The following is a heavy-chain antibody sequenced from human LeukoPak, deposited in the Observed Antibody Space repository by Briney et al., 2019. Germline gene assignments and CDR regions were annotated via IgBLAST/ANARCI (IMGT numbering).Heavy chain of an antibody. CDR2: IIPIFGTA. CDR3: ARDDGITGTTFPGGYFDP. J-gene: IGHJ5*02. D-gene: IGHD1-7*01. V-gene: IGHV1-69*05. Sequence: SVKVPCKASGGTFSSYAISWVRQAPRQGLEWMGRIIPIFGTANYAQKFQGRVTITTDESTSTAYMELSSLRSEDTAVYYCARDDGITGTTFPGGYFDPWGQGTLVTVSS. CDR1: GGTFSSYA.